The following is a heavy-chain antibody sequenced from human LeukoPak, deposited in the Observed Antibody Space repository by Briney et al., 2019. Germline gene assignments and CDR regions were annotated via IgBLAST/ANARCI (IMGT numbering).Heavy chain of an antibody. D-gene: IGHD2-2*01. CDR1: GGSISSGGYY. V-gene: IGHV4-30-2*01. J-gene: IGHJ6*03. Sequence: SETLSLTCTVSGGSISSGGYYWSWIRQPPGKGLEWIGYIYHSGSTYYNPSLKSRVTISVDRSKNQFSLKLSSVTAADTAVYYCAREGRGRYCSSTSCSESWDYYYYYYMDVWGKGTTVTVSS. CDR3: AREGRGRYCSSTSCSESWDYYYYYYMDV. CDR2: IYHSGST.